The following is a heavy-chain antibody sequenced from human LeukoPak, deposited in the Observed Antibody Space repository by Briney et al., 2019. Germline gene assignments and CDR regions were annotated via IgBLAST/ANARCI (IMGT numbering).Heavy chain of an antibody. CDR1: GFTFSNYW. V-gene: IGHV3-74*01. CDR2: ITSGGSTT. CDR3: ARALTGAVFAF. J-gene: IGHJ4*02. D-gene: IGHD1-26*01. Sequence: PGGSLRLSCAASGFTFSNYWMQWVRQAPGTGLVGVSRITSGGSTTRYADCVRAPFTISRENAKNTVYLQMNRLRAEDPAVYYCARALTGAVFAFWGQGTLVTVSS.